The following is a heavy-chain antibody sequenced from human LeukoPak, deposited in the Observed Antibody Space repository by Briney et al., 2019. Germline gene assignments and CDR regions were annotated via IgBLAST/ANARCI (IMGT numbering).Heavy chain of an antibody. V-gene: IGHV3-23*01. Sequence: GGSLRLSCEASGFTFSSYAMNWVRQAPGKVLEWVSGISRSGGSTYYADSVKGRFTISRDNSKNTLFQKTQSLRVDNPAVYFCANLDQPSTAWSNFDYWGQGTLVTVSS. J-gene: IGHJ4*02. CDR3: ANLDQPSTAWSNFDY. CDR2: ISRSGGST. CDR1: GFTFSSYA. D-gene: IGHD2/OR15-2a*01.